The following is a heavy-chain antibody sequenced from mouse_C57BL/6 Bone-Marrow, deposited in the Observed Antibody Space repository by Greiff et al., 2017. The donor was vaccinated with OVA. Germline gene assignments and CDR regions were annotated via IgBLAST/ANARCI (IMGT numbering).Heavy chain of an antibody. CDR3: ARGDYYGSSYWYFDV. V-gene: IGHV1-39*01. CDR1: GYSFNDYN. Sequence: VQLQQSGPELVKPGASVKISCKASGYSFNDYNMNWVKQSNGKSLEWIGVINPNYGTTSYNQKFKGKATLTVDQSSSTAYMQLNSLTSEYSAVYYCARGDYYGSSYWYFDVWGTGTTVTVSS. J-gene: IGHJ1*03. CDR2: INPNYGTT. D-gene: IGHD1-1*01.